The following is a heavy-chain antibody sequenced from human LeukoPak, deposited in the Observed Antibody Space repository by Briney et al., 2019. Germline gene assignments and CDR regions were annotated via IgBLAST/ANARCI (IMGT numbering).Heavy chain of an antibody. CDR1: GGSISSYY. D-gene: IGHD5-18*01. CDR2: IYYSGST. CDR3: AREVAGIQLFDY. V-gene: IGHV4-59*01. J-gene: IGHJ4*02. Sequence: PSETLSLTCTVSGGSISSYYWSWIRQPPGKGLEWIGTIYYSGSTKNNPSLKSRVTISVGTSKNQFSADTAVYYCAREVAGIQLFDYWGQGTLVTVSS.